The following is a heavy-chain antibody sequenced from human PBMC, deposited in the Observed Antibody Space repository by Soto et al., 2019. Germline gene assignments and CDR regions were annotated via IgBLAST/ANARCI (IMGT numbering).Heavy chain of an antibody. J-gene: IGHJ4*02. CDR2: INAGNGNT. D-gene: IGHD6-6*01. CDR3: ARDPHSSSVGDY. Sequence: ASVKVSCKASGYTFTSYAMHWVRQAPGQRLEWMGWINAGNGNTKYSQKFQGRVTITRDTSASTAYMELSSLRSEDTAVYYCARDPHSSSVGDYWGQGTLVTVSS. V-gene: IGHV1-3*01. CDR1: GYTFTSYA.